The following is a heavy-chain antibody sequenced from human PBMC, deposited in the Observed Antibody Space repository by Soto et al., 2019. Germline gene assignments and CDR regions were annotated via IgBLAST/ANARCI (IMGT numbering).Heavy chain of an antibody. CDR3: ARDRFPRIPSWSDYYYYYGMDV. CDR2: IIPIFGTA. CDR1: GGTFSSYA. V-gene: IGHV1-69*13. J-gene: IGHJ6*02. Sequence: GASVKVSCKASGGTFSSYAISWVRQAPGQGLEWMGGIIPIFGTANYAQKFQGRVTITADESTSTAYMELSSLRSEDTAVYYCARDRFPRIPSWSDYYYYYGMDVWGQGTTVTVSS. D-gene: IGHD6-13*01.